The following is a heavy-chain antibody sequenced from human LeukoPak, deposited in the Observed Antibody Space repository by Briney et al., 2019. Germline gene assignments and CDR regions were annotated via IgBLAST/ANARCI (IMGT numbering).Heavy chain of an antibody. J-gene: IGHJ6*02. CDR2: INHSGST. CDR1: GGSFSGYY. CDR3: ATLQYYYYGMDV. Sequence: SETLSLACAVHGGSFSGYYWSWIRQPPGKGLEWIGEINHSGSTNYNPSLKSRVTISVDASKNQFSLKLSSVTAADTAVYYCATLQYYYYGMDVWGQGTTVTVSS. V-gene: IGHV4-34*01.